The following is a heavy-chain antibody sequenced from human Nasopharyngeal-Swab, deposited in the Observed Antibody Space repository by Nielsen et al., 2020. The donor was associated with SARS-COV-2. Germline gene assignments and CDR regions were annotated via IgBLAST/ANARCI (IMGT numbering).Heavy chain of an antibody. J-gene: IGHJ5*02. Sequence: ASVKVSCKASGYTFTGYYMHWVRQAPAQGLEWMGWINPNSGGTNYAQKFQGWVTMTRDTSISTAYMELSRLRSDDTAVYYCARGPKMDTWIVVDPAEDWFDPWGQGTLVTVSS. CDR1: GYTFTGYY. CDR3: ARGPKMDTWIVVDPAEDWFDP. CDR2: INPNSGGT. V-gene: IGHV1-2*04. D-gene: IGHD2-2*01.